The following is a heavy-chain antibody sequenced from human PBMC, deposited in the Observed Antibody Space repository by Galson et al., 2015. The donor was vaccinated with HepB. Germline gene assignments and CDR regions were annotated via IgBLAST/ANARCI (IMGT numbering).Heavy chain of an antibody. CDR3: AISRGGYSYGSFDY. CDR1: GGTFSSYA. J-gene: IGHJ4*02. Sequence: SVTVSCKASGGTFSSYAISWVRQAPGQGLEWMGGFIPVFGTGKYAQKFQGRVTITADESTTTANMDLSSLRSEDTAIYYCAISRGGYSYGSFDYWGQGTLVTVSS. CDR2: FIPVFGTG. V-gene: IGHV1-69*13. D-gene: IGHD5-18*01.